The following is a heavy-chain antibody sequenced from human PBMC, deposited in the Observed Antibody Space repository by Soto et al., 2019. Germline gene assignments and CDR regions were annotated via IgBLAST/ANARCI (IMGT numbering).Heavy chain of an antibody. V-gene: IGHV4-59*01. J-gene: IGHJ6*02. CDR1: RGSISSYY. CDR2: IYYTGTT. Sequence: SETLSLTCSVSRGSISSYYWTWILQPPGKGLEWIGSIYYTGTTNYNPSLKNRVTMSVDTSKNHFSLKLNSVTAADTAVYFCARVNGGGYYYYRMDVWGQGTTVTVSS. CDR3: ARVNGGGYYYYRMDV. D-gene: IGHD2-8*01.